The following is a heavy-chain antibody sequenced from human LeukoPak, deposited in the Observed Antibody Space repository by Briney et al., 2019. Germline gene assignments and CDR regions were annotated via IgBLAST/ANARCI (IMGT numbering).Heavy chain of an antibody. V-gene: IGHV3-21*01. CDR1: GFTFSSYS. CDR3: ARLYYYDSSGYYEWDYYYGMDV. Sequence: TGGSLRLSCAASGFTFSSYSMNWVRQAPGKGLEWVSSISSSSSYIYYADSVKGRFTISRDNAKNSLYLQMNSLRAEDTAVYYCARLYYYDSSGYYEWDYYYGMDVWGQGTTVTVSS. CDR2: ISSSSSYI. J-gene: IGHJ6*02. D-gene: IGHD3-22*01.